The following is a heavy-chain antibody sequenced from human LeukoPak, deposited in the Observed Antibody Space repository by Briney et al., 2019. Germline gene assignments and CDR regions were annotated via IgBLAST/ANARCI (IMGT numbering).Heavy chain of an antibody. CDR2: VSPSGDIT. J-gene: IGHJ3*01. V-gene: IGHV3-23*01. Sequence: GGSLRLSCAASEFHFSTHGMNWVRQAPGKGLEWVSGVSPSGDITYYADSVMGRFTISRDNRKSTVSLRMNSLRAEDTALYYCVRDLDWGAFDVWGQGTMVTVSS. CDR1: EFHFSTHG. CDR3: VRDLDWGAFDV. D-gene: IGHD3/OR15-3a*01.